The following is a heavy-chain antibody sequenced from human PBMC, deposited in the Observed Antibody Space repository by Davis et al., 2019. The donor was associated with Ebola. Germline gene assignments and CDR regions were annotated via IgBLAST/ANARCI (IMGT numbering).Heavy chain of an antibody. CDR1: EFTFRSYG. V-gene: IGHV3-74*01. Sequence: PGGSLRLSCVGSEFTFRSYGFHWVRQAPGKGLEWVSRIDTDGSTTNYADSVRGRFTISRDNAKNTLFLQMNSLRADDTAVYYCARDVGGRAGYWGQGTLVTVSS. J-gene: IGHJ4*02. CDR3: ARDVGGRAGY. CDR2: IDTDGSTT.